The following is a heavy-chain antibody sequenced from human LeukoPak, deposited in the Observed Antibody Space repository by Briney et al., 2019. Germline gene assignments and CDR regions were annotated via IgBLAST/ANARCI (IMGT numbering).Heavy chain of an antibody. V-gene: IGHV4-59*01. CDR2: IYYSGST. J-gene: IGHJ6*03. Sequence: SETLSLTCTVSGGSISSYYWSWIRQPPGKGLEWIGYIYYSGSTNYNPSLKSRVTISVDTSKNQFSLKLSSVTAADTAVYYCARGIAASDTFGPLDYYMDVRGKGTTVTASS. D-gene: IGHD6-13*01. CDR1: GGSISSYY. CDR3: ARGIAASDTFGPLDYYMDV.